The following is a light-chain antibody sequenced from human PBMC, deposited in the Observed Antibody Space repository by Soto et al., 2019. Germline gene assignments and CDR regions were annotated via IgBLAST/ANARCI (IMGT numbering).Light chain of an antibody. Sequence: QSALTQPPSASGSPGHSVTISCTGTSSDVGGYNYVSWYQQHPGKAPKLMIYEVSNRPSGVPDRFSGSKSGNTASLTVSGLQAEDEADYCCSSYAGSIYVFGTGTKLTVL. V-gene: IGLV2-8*01. CDR3: SSYAGSIYV. CDR1: SSDVGGYNY. CDR2: EVS. J-gene: IGLJ1*01.